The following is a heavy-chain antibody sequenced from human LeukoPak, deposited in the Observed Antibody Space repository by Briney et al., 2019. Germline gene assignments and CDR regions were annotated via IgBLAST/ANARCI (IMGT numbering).Heavy chain of an antibody. CDR1: GGSISSSSYY. CDR3: ARDPLKYYYDSSGYSGVWFDP. J-gene: IGHJ5*02. V-gene: IGHV4-39*07. D-gene: IGHD3-22*01. Sequence: SETLSLTCTVSGGSISSSSYYWGWIRQPPGKGLEWIGSIYYSGSTYYNPSLKSRVTISVDTSKNQFSLKLSSVTAADTAVYYCARDPLKYYYDSSGYSGVWFDPWGQGTLVTVSS. CDR2: IYYSGST.